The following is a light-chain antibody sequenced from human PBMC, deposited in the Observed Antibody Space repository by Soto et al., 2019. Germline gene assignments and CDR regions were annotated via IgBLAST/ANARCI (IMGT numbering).Light chain of an antibody. V-gene: IGKV1-13*02. CDR3: QQFNSYPLT. J-gene: IGKJ4*01. CDR1: QGISSA. Sequence: AIQLTQSPSSLSASVGDRVTITCRASQGISSALAWYQQKPEKAPKLLIYDASSLESGVPSRFSGSGSGTDFTLTISSLQPEDFATYYCQQFNSYPLTFGGGTNVEIK. CDR2: DAS.